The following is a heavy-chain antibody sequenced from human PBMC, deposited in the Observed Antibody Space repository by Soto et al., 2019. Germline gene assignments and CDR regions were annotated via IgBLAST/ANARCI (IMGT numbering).Heavy chain of an antibody. CDR3: ARTILLFLPYFDY. CDR2: ISYDGSNK. J-gene: IGHJ4*02. Sequence: GGSLRLSCAASGFTFSSYAMHWVRQAPGKGLEWVAVISYDGSNKYYADSVKGRFTISRDNSKNTLYLQMNSLRAEDTAVYYCARTILLFLPYFDYWGQGTLVTVSS. V-gene: IGHV3-30-3*01. D-gene: IGHD2-21*02. CDR1: GFTFSSYA.